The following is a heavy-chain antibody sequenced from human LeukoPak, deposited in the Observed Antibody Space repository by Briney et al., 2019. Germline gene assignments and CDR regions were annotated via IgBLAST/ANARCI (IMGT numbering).Heavy chain of an antibody. D-gene: IGHD3-22*01. Sequence: PSETLSLTCTVSGGSISSSSYYRGWIRQPPGKGLEWIGSIYYSGSTYYNPSLKSRVTISVDTSKNQFSLKLSSVTAADTAVYYCARVRLAYDSSGYYVYYYGMDVWGQGTTVTVSS. CDR2: IYYSGST. V-gene: IGHV4-39*07. CDR1: GGSISSSSYY. CDR3: ARVRLAYDSSGYYVYYYGMDV. J-gene: IGHJ6*02.